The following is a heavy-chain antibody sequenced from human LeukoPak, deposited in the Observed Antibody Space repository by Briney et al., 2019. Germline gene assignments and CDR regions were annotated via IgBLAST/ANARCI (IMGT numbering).Heavy chain of an antibody. CDR2: IIPIFGTA. CDR1: GGTFSSYA. Sequence: GASVKVSCKASGGTFSSYAISWVRQAPGQGLEWMGGIIPIFGTANYAQKFQGRVTITADESTSTAYMELRSLRSEDTAVYYCARGHYGSAAYFELDYWGQGTLVTVSS. D-gene: IGHD3-10*01. V-gene: IGHV1-69*13. J-gene: IGHJ4*02. CDR3: ARGHYGSAAYFELDY.